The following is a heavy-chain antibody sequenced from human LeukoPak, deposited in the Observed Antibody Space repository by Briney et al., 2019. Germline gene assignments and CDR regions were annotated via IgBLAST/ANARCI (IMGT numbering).Heavy chain of an antibody. D-gene: IGHD7-27*01. V-gene: IGHV4-38-2*02. J-gene: IGHJ4*02. CDR1: DYSISSGYH. CDR3: ARENWAFDY. CDR2: VYRSGST. Sequence: PSETLSLTCVVSDYSISSGYHWGWIRQPPGKGLEWIGSVYRSGSTYYNPSLKSRVTISVDTSKNQISLKVRSVTAADTAVYYCARENWAFDYWGQGILVTVSS.